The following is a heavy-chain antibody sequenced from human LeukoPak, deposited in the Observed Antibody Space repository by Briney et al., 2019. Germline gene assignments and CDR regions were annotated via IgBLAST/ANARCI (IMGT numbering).Heavy chain of an antibody. CDR1: GYTFTGYY. Sequence: ASVKVSCKASGYTFTGYYMHWVRQAPGQGLEWMGRINPNSGGTNYAQKFQGRVTMTRDTSISTAYMELSRLRSDDTAVYYCAREGYSSSWYRGWFDPWGQGTLVTVSS. CDR2: INPNSGGT. D-gene: IGHD6-13*01. J-gene: IGHJ5*02. V-gene: IGHV1-2*06. CDR3: AREGYSSSWYRGWFDP.